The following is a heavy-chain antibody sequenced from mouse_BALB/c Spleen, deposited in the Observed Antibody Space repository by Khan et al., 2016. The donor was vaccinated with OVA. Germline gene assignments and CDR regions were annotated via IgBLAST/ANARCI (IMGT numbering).Heavy chain of an antibody. J-gene: IGHJ3*01. CDR2: IDPSTGYA. D-gene: IGHD1-3*01. V-gene: IGHV1-7*01. Sequence: VQLQQSGAELAKPGASLKMSCTASGYSFITYWIHWVKQRPGQGLEWIGYIDPSTGYAEYNQKFTDKATLTADKSSSTAYMQLTSRTSEDSAVYYCARRGLNGIFVYWGQGTLVTVSA. CDR3: ARRGLNGIFVY. CDR1: GYSFITYW.